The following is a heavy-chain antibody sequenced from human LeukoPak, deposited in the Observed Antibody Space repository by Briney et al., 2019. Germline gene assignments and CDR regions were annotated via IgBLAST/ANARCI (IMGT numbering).Heavy chain of an antibody. CDR3: ARRASSGWYVDY. CDR1: GGSISSYY. V-gene: IGHV4-59*08. J-gene: IGHJ4*02. CDR2: IYYSGST. Sequence: SETLSLTCTVSGGSISSYYWSGIRQPPGKGLEWIGYIYYSGSTNYNPSLKSRVTISVDTSKNQFSLKLSSVTAADTAVYCCARRASSGWYVDYWGQGTLVTVSS. D-gene: IGHD6-19*01.